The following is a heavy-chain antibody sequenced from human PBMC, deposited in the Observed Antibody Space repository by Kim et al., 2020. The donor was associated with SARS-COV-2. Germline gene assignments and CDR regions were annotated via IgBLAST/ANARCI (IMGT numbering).Heavy chain of an antibody. J-gene: IGHJ5*02. CDR1: GYTFTSYA. CDR2: INAGNGNT. CDR3: ARDMITFGDRSGWFDP. D-gene: IGHD3-16*01. V-gene: IGHV1-3*01. Sequence: ASVKVSCKASGYTFTSYAMHWVRQAPGQRLEWMGWINAGNGNTKYSQKFQGRVTITRDTSASTAYMELSSLRSEDTAVYYCARDMITFGDRSGWFDPWGQGTLVTVSS.